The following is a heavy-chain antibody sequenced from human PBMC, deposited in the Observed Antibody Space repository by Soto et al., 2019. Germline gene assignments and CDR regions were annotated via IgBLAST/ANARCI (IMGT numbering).Heavy chain of an antibody. CDR2: IIPIFGTA. J-gene: IGHJ6*02. CDR1: GGTFSSYA. CDR3: ASIRANTYYYGMDV. D-gene: IGHD3-10*01. Sequence: QVQLVQSGAEVKKPGSSVKVSCKASGGTFSSYAISWVRQAPGQGLEWMGGIIPIFGTADYAQKFQGRVTITADESTSTASMELSSLRSEEAAVYYCASIRANTYYYGMDVWGQGTTVTVSS. V-gene: IGHV1-69*12.